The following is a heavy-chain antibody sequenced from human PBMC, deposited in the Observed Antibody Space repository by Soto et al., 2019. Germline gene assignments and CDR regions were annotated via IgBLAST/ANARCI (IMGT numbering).Heavy chain of an antibody. CDR3: ARRGSGSYSDY. Sequence: EVQLLESGGGLVQPGGSLRLSCAASGFTFSSYAMRWVRQAPVKGLEWVSAISGSGGSTYYADSVKGRFTISRDNSKNTLYLQMNSMSAEDTSVYYCARRGSGSYSDYWGQGTLVTVSS. J-gene: IGHJ4*02. CDR1: GFTFSSYA. V-gene: IGHV3-23*01. CDR2: ISGSGGST. D-gene: IGHD1-26*01.